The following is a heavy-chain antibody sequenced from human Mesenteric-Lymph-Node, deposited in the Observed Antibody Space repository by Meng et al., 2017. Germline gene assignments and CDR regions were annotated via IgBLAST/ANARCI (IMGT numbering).Heavy chain of an antibody. Sequence: QGQRGQAGPEVKKPGGAGKGYCKASGYTFTDFGISWVRQAPGQGLEWMGWISAYNGNRDYAQKFQGRVTMTTDTSTSTTYLELRNLGSDDTAVFYCTRDLGGVPGSFFDFWGQGTLVTVSS. D-gene: IGHD6-19*01. V-gene: IGHV1-18*01. CDR1: GYTFTDFG. CDR3: TRDLGGVPGSFFDF. J-gene: IGHJ4*02. CDR2: ISAYNGNR.